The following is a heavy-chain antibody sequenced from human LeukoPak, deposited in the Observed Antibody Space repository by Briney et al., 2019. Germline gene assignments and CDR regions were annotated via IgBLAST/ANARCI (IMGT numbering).Heavy chain of an antibody. V-gene: IGHV3-9*01. CDR1: GFTLDDYA. CDR3: AKDMSSGYEFDY. Sequence: PGGSLRLSCAASGFTLDDYARHSVRQAPGKVLEWVSGISWNSGSIGYADSVKGRFTIYRDNAKHSLYLQMNGLRAEDTALYYCAKDMSSGYEFDYWGQGTLVTVAS. D-gene: IGHD5-12*01. CDR2: ISWNSGSI. J-gene: IGHJ4*02.